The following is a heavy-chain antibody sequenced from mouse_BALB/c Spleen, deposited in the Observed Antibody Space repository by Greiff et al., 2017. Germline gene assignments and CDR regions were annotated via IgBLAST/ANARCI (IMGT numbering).Heavy chain of an antibody. J-gene: IGHJ2*01. CDR1: GFSLSTSGMG. CDR3: ARRGYGNYDY. Sequence: QVTLKESGPGILQPSQTLSLTCSFSGFSLSTSGMGVSWIRQPSGKGLEWLAHIYWDDDKRYNPSLKSRLTISKDTSSNQVFLKITSVDTADTATYYCARRGYGNYDYWGQGTTLTVSS. V-gene: IGHV8-12*01. CDR2: IYWDDDK. D-gene: IGHD2-10*02.